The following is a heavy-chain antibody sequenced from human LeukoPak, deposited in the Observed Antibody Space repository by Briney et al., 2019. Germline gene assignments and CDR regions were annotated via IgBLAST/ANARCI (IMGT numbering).Heavy chain of an antibody. CDR2: IYYSGSP. Sequence: PSETLSLTCTVSGGSISSYYWSWIRQPPGKGLEWIGYIYYSGSPNYNPSLKSRVTISVDTSKNHFSLKLSSVTAADTAVYYCARAGRGDAFDIWGQGTIVTVSS. V-gene: IGHV4-59*01. D-gene: IGHD3-10*01. CDR1: GGSISSYY. J-gene: IGHJ3*02. CDR3: ARAGRGDAFDI.